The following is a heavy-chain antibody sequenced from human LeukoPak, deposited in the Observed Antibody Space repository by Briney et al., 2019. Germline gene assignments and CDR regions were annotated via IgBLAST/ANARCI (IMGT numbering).Heavy chain of an antibody. CDR1: GYSISSGYY. V-gene: IGHV4-38-2*02. J-gene: IGHJ3*02. CDR3: ARVPDAFDI. D-gene: IGHD1-1*01. CDR2: IYHSGST. Sequence: SGTLSLTCTVSGYSISSGYYWGWIRQPPGKGLEWIGSIYHSGSTYYNPSLKSRVTISVDTSKNQFSLKLSSVTAADTAVYYCARVPDAFDIWGQGTMVTVSS.